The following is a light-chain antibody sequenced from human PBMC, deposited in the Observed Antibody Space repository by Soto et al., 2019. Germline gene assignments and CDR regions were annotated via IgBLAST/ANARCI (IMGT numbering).Light chain of an antibody. J-gene: IGKJ1*01. V-gene: IGKV3-20*01. CDR2: GAS. CDR1: QSVSSSY. Sequence: EIVLTQSPGTLSLSPGERATLSCRASQSVSSSYLAWYQQKPGQAPRLLIYGASSRATGIPDRFSGSGSGTDFPLTISRLEPEDLAVYYWKQYGSSLWTFGQGTKVEIK. CDR3: KQYGSSLWT.